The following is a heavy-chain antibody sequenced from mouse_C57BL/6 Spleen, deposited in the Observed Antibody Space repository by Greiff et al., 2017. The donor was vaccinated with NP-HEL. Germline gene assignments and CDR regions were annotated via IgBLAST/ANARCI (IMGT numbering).Heavy chain of an antibody. CDR2: INPGSGGT. J-gene: IGHJ3*01. CDR3: AREPLAAY. CDR1: GYAFTNYL. V-gene: IGHV1-54*01. Sequence: QVQLQQSGAELVRPGTSVKVSCKASGYAFTNYLIEWVKQRPGQGLEWIGVINPGSGGTNYNEKFKGKATLTADKSSSTAYMQLSSLTSEDSAVYFCAREPLAAYWGQGTLVTVSA.